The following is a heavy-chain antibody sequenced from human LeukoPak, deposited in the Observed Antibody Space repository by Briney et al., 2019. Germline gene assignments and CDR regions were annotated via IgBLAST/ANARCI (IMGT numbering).Heavy chain of an antibody. Sequence: GGSLRLSCAASGFTFGDYHISWIRQAPGKGLEWVSHISGSGYAIYHADSVKGRFTISRDNAKNSLYLQMNNLRADDTAVYYCARLSGTYSRGGDYWGQGTLVTVSS. CDR1: GFTFGDYH. V-gene: IGHV3-11*01. J-gene: IGHJ4*02. CDR3: ARLSGTYSRGGDY. D-gene: IGHD1-26*01. CDR2: ISGSGYAI.